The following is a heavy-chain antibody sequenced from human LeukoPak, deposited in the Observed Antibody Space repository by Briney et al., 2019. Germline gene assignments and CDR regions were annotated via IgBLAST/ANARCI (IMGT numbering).Heavy chain of an antibody. J-gene: IGHJ5*02. V-gene: IGHV3-23*01. D-gene: IGHD3-10*01. CDR3: ARETYYYGSGSSNWFDP. Sequence: PGGSLRLSCAASGFTFSSYAMSWVRQAPGKGLEWVSATSGSGGSTYYADSVKSRFTISRDNSKNTLYLQMNRLRAEDTAVYYCARETYYYGSGSSNWFDPWGQGTLVTVSS. CDR2: TSGSGGST. CDR1: GFTFSSYA.